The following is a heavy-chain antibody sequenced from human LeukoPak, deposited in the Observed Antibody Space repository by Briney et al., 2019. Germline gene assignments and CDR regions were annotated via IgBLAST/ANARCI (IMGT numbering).Heavy chain of an antibody. J-gene: IGHJ4*02. CDR1: GGSFSGYY. D-gene: IGHD3-10*01. Sequence: SETLSLTCAVYGGSFSGYYWSWIRQPPGKGLDWIGEINHSGSTNYNPSLKSRVTISVDTSKNQLSLKLSSVTAADTAVYYCARGWGTAYGYWGQGTLVTVSS. V-gene: IGHV4-34*01. CDR2: INHSGST. CDR3: ARGWGTAYGY.